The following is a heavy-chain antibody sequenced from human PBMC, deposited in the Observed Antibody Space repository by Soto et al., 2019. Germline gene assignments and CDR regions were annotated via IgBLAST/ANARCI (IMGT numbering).Heavy chain of an antibody. J-gene: IGHJ6*02. CDR2: VSAGSDAA. Sequence: EVQLLESGGGLVQPGGSLRLSCAASGFPFSTYAMDWVRQAPGKGLEWVSMVSAGSDAAYEAESVKGRFARFSDNSKNTLYLLMNRLSAEDTAVYYCAKCSRSHGVDDGLSLWGQGTTVTVS. D-gene: IGHD2-2*01. V-gene: IGHV3-23*01. CDR1: GFPFSTYA. CDR3: AKCSRSHGVDDGLSL.